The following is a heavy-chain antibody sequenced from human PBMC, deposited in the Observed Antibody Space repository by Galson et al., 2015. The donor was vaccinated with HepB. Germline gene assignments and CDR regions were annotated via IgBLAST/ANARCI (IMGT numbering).Heavy chain of an antibody. J-gene: IGHJ4*02. CDR2: IWYDGSNK. CDR1: GFTFSSYG. D-gene: IGHD6-19*01. Sequence: SLRLSCAASGFTFSSYGMHWVRQAPGKGLEWVAVIWYDGSNKYYADSVKGRFTISRDNSKNTLYLQMNSLRAEDTAVYYCAKVLHFEWLLGFDYWGQGTLVTVSS. V-gene: IGHV3-33*06. CDR3: AKVLHFEWLLGFDY.